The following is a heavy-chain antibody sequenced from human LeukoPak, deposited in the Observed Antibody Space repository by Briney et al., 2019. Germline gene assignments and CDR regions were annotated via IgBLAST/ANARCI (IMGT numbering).Heavy chain of an antibody. CDR3: ARASGWYFVGFDI. Sequence: SETLSLTCTVSGGSISSYYWSWIRQPPGKGLEWIGYIYYSGSTNYNPSLKSRVTISVDTSKNQFSLKLSSVTAADTAVYYCARASGWYFVGFDIWGQGTMVTVSS. D-gene: IGHD6-19*01. J-gene: IGHJ3*02. CDR2: IYYSGST. V-gene: IGHV4-59*12. CDR1: GGSISSYY.